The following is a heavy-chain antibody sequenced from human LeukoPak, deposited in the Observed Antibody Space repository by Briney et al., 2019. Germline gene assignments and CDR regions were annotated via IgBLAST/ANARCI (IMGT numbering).Heavy chain of an antibody. CDR2: IKQDGSEK. CDR3: ARLSRSPSTYNY. CDR1: GFTFSSYW. Sequence: PGGSLRLSCAASGFTFSSYWMSWVRQAPGKGLEWVATIKQDGSEKYYVDSVKGRFTISRDNAKNSLYPQMNSLRLEDTAVYYCARLSRSPSTYNYWGQGTLVTVSS. D-gene: IGHD2-2*02. V-gene: IGHV3-7*01. J-gene: IGHJ4*02.